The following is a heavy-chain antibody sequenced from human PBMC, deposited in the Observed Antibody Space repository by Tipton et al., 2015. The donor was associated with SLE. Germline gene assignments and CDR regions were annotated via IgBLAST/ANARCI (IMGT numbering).Heavy chain of an antibody. CDR2: TNQRGSA. J-gene: IGHJ4*02. CDR3: VRLGEGSGSLYYFDY. V-gene: IGHV4-34*01. Sequence: TLSLTCAVYGGSLSGYYWSWIRQPPGKGLEWIGETNQRGSANYDPSLKSRVTISVDKSKSQFSLKLSSVTAADTAVYYCVRLGEGSGSLYYFDYWGQGTLVTVSS. CDR1: GGSLSGYY. D-gene: IGHD3-10*01.